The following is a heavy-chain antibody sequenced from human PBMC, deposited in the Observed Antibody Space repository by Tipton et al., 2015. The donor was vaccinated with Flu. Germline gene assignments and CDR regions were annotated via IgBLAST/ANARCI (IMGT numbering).Heavy chain of an antibody. V-gene: IGHV4-39*07. J-gene: IGHJ4*02. CDR1: GDSISRRSYY. CDR3: ARHRRSTLAH. CDR2: IYNSGST. Sequence: TLSLTCTVSGDSISRRSYYWGWIRQPPGKGLEWIGNIYNSGSTYYNPSLKSRVTISIDTSKNQFSLRLYSVTAADTAVYYCARHRRSTLAHWGQGVLVTVSS.